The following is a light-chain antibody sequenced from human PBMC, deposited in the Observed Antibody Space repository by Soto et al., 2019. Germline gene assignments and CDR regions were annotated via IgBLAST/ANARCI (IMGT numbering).Light chain of an antibody. V-gene: IGKV1-5*01. Sequence: DLQLTQSPSTLSASVGDRVTITCGASQRVSCWLASYQQRQGEAPQLQSYDASNWEGGVPARFSGGGSGTGFTLTIISMQPDDFATYYCQQYNTYPWTFGQGTKVDIK. CDR2: DAS. J-gene: IGKJ1*01. CDR3: QQYNTYPWT. CDR1: QRVSCW.